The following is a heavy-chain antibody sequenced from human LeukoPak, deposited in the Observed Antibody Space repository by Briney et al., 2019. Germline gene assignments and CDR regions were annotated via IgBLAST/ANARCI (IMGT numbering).Heavy chain of an antibody. Sequence: GGSLRLSCTASGFTCGDCGVCWVRQAPEKGLEWVAFLRGKAYGATAEYAASVKGRFTISRDDSKRIAYLQMNSLKTEDTGVYYCTRDPVDSYDSSGYLDHWGQGTRVTVSS. CDR1: GFTCGDCG. CDR2: LRGKAYGATA. CDR3: TRDPVDSYDSSGYLDH. J-gene: IGHJ4*02. D-gene: IGHD3-22*01. V-gene: IGHV3-49*04.